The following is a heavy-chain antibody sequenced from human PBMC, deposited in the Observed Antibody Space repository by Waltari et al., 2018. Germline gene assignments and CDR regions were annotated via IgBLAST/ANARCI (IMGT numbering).Heavy chain of an antibody. V-gene: IGHV3-15*01. D-gene: IGHD7-27*01. CDR1: GFTFTPAW. CDR3: TTLDAPWGG. Sequence: EVQMVESGGGLVKPGDSLRISCAASGFTFTPAWLTWVRQAPGKGLEWVGRIKSKSDGAITDFAAPVRGRFSISRDDSQNMVFLQMNSLRTEDTAVYYCTTLDAPWGGWGHGTLVTVSS. J-gene: IGHJ4*01. CDR2: IKSKSDGAIT.